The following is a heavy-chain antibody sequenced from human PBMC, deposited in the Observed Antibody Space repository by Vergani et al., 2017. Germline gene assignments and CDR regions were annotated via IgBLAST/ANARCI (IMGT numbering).Heavy chain of an antibody. CDR3: ARISIVAAGDFDY. J-gene: IGHJ4*02. V-gene: IGHV3-7*03. CDR2: IHQDGSEK. CDR1: GFTFSSYW. Sequence: EVQLVESGGGLVQPGGSLRLSCAASGFTFSSYWLNWVRQAPGKGLEWVANIHQDGSEKHYVDSVKGRFTISRDNAKNSLYLQMNSLRAEDTAVYYCARISIVAAGDFDYWGQGTLVTVSS. D-gene: IGHD6-13*01.